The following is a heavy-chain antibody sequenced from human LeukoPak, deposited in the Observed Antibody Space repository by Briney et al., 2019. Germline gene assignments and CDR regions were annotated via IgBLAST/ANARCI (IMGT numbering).Heavy chain of an antibody. CDR3: ARDLFSHYDFYAAFDY. Sequence: GGSLRLSCTASGFTFSNYWMSWVRQAPGKGLEWVANIKQDGSEKYYVDSVKGRFTISRDNAKNSLYLQMNSLRAEDTAVYYCARDLFSHYDFYAAFDYWGQGTLVTVSS. CDR1: GFTFSNYW. V-gene: IGHV3-7*01. J-gene: IGHJ4*02. CDR2: IKQDGSEK. D-gene: IGHD3-3*01.